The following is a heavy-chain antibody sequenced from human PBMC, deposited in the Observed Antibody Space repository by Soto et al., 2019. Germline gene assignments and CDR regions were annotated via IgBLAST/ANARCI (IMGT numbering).Heavy chain of an antibody. J-gene: IGHJ5*02. Sequence: PGGSLRLSCAASGYSFSGSAIHWVRQASGKGLEWVGRVADKNENYVTTYAASVQGRFSLSRDDSKNTTYLLMNSLKTEDTAIYYSSKYSGNLTIPAALGQGTLVTVPS. V-gene: IGHV3-73*01. CDR3: SKYSGNLTIPAA. D-gene: IGHD1-26*01. CDR2: VADKNENYVT. CDR1: GYSFSGSA.